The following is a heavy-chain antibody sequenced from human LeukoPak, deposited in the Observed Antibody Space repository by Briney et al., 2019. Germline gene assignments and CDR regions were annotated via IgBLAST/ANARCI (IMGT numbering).Heavy chain of an antibody. D-gene: IGHD3-22*01. Sequence: SETLSLTCTVSGGSISSSSYYWGWIRQPPGKGLEWIGSIYYSGSTYYNPSLKSRVTISVDTSKNQFSLKLSSVTAADTAVYYCARDSRAPYYYDSSGYQGVWGQGTLVTVSS. V-gene: IGHV4-39*07. CDR1: GGSISSSSYY. CDR2: IYYSGST. J-gene: IGHJ4*02. CDR3: ARDSRAPYYYDSSGYQGV.